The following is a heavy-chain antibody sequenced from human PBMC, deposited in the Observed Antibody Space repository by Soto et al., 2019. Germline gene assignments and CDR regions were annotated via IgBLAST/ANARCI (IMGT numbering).Heavy chain of an antibody. J-gene: IGHJ5*01. D-gene: IGHD4-17*01. Sequence: SETLSLTCEVSGGSFNGYQWAWIRQSPEKGLEWIGEVSHTGDTNSKPSLMSRLTMSVDTSKNQFSLKLSSVTSADSAIYFCAGGPAYGYYDSCGQGTLVTVSS. CDR1: GGSFNGYQ. CDR2: VSHTGDT. V-gene: IGHV4-34*01. CDR3: AGGPAYGYYDS.